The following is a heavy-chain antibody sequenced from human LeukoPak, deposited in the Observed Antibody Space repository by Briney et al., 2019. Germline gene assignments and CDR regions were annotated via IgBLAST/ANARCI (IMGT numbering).Heavy chain of an antibody. CDR2: ISYDGSNK. CDR1: GFTFSSYA. D-gene: IGHD6-19*01. J-gene: IGHJ4*02. V-gene: IGHV3-30*04. CDR3: ARVYRRFMKQWLDRGAFTTFYY. Sequence: GGSLRLSCAASGFTFSSYAMHWVRQAPGKGLEWVAVISYDGSNKYYADSVKGRFTISRDNSKNTLYLQMNSLRAEDTAVYYCARVYRRFMKQWLDRGAFTTFYYWGQGTLVTVSS.